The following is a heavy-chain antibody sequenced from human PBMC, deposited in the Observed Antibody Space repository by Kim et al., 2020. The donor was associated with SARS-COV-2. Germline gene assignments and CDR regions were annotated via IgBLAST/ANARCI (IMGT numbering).Heavy chain of an antibody. CDR3: ASPGIAAAGTSLPRGHLHPFDY. D-gene: IGHD6-13*01. Sequence: ASVKVSCKVSGYTLTELSMHWVRQAPGKGLEWMGGFDPEDGETIYAQKFQGRVTMTEDTSTDTAYMELSSLRSEDTAVYYCASPGIAAAGTSLPRGHLHPFDYWGQGTLVTVSS. CDR2: FDPEDGET. J-gene: IGHJ4*02. CDR1: GYTLTELS. V-gene: IGHV1-24*01.